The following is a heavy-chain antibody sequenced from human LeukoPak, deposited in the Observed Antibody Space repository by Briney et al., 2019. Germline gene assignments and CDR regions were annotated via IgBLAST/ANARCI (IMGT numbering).Heavy chain of an antibody. V-gene: IGHV3-48*03. J-gene: IGHJ4*02. D-gene: IGHD3-22*01. CDR1: GFTFSSYE. CDR2: ISSSGSTI. Sequence: GGSLRLSCAASGFTFSSYEMNWVRQAPGKGLEWVSYISSSGSTIYYADSVKGRFTISRDNAKNSLYLQMNSLRAEDTAVYYCARDVTYYYDSSGYGNDYWGQGTLVTVSS. CDR3: ARDVTYYYDSSGYGNDY.